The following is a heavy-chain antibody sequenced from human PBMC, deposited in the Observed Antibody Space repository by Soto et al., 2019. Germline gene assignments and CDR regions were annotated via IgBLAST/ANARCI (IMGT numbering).Heavy chain of an antibody. D-gene: IGHD2-15*01. J-gene: IGHJ4*02. V-gene: IGHV3-74*01. CDR2: IDSDGSRT. Sequence: EVQLVESGGDLVQPGGSLRLSCAVSGLTFSSYWMHWVRQAPGKGLEWVSRIDSDGSRTNYADSVKGRFTISRDNAKNTLYLQMSSLRADDTAVYYCVRGVDGDNWGQGTLVIVSS. CDR3: VRGVDGDN. CDR1: GLTFSSYW.